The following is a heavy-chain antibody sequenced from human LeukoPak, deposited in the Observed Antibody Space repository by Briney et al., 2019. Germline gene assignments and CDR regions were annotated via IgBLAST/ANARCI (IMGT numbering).Heavy chain of an antibody. J-gene: IGHJ5*02. V-gene: IGHV3-23*01. CDR3: ASRATVTTDRFWFDP. CDR2: ISSGGSGDNT. Sequence: GGSLRLSCAASGVTLSTYAMSWARQAPGKGLEWVSGISSGGSGDNTYYADSVKGRFTISRDSSKNTLFLHMNTLRAEDTAVYYCASRATVTTDRFWFDPWGQGTLVTVSS. CDR1: GVTLSTYA. D-gene: IGHD4-4*01.